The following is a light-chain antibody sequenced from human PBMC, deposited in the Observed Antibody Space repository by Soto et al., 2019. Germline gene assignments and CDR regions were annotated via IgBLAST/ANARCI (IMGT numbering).Light chain of an antibody. J-gene: IGKJ2*01. CDR1: QSVSSSY. V-gene: IGKV3-20*01. CDR2: GAS. CDR3: QQYGSSPPMYT. Sequence: EIVLTQSPATLSLSPGERATLSCRASQSVSSSYLAWYQQKPGQAPRLPIYGASSRATGIPDRFSGSGSGTDFTLTISRLEPEDFAVYYCQQYGSSPPMYTFGQGTKLEIK.